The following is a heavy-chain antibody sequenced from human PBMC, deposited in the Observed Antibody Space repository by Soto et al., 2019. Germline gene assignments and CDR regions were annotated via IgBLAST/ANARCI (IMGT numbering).Heavy chain of an antibody. D-gene: IGHD3-10*01. CDR1: GFTFSNAW. Sequence: GGSLRLSCAASGFTFSNAWMSWVRQAPGKGLEWVGRIKSKTDGGTTDYAAPVKGRFTISRDDSKNTLYLQMNSLKTEDTAVYYCTTDPTYYYGSPLDYWGQGTLVTVSS. CDR3: TTDPTYYYGSPLDY. V-gene: IGHV3-15*01. CDR2: IKSKTDGGTT. J-gene: IGHJ4*02.